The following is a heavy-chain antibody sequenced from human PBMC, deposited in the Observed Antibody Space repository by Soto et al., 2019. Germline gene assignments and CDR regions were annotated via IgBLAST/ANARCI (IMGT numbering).Heavy chain of an antibody. Sequence: SETLSLTCAVYGGSVNGYYWNWIRQPPGKGLEWIGENNHTGGTHYNPSIKSRVTMSVDTSKNQFSLRLSSVTAADTAIYYCATRITVFGLLIPPFDPWGQGTQVTVSS. V-gene: IGHV4-34*01. D-gene: IGHD3-3*01. CDR3: ATRITVFGLLIPPFDP. J-gene: IGHJ5*02. CDR1: GGSVNGYY. CDR2: NNHTGGT.